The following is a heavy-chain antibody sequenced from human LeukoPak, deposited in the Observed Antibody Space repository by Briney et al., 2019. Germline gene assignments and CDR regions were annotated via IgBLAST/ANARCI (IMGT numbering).Heavy chain of an antibody. Sequence: GGSLRLSCAASGFTFDRYPMHWVRQAPGKGLEWVAVISYDGSNKYYADSVKGRFTISRDNSKNTLYLQMNSLRAEDTAVYYCARDSVPNYYYYYGMDVWGQGTTVTVSS. CDR2: ISYDGSNK. CDR3: ARDSVPNYYYYYGMDV. D-gene: IGHD4-11*01. J-gene: IGHJ6*02. CDR1: GFTFDRYP. V-gene: IGHV3-30*04.